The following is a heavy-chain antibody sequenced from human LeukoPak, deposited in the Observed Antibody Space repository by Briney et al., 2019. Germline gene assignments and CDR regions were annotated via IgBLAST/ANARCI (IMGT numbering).Heavy chain of an antibody. CDR1: GYTFTSYG. Sequence: ASVKVSCKASGYTFTSYGISWVRQAPGQGLEWMGWISAYNGNTNYAQKLQGRVTMTRDTSTSTVYMELSSLRSEDTAVYYCARDSVGTMVRGATYYFDYWGQGTLVTVSS. CDR2: ISAYNGNT. V-gene: IGHV1-18*01. CDR3: ARDSVGTMVRGATYYFDY. J-gene: IGHJ4*02. D-gene: IGHD3-10*01.